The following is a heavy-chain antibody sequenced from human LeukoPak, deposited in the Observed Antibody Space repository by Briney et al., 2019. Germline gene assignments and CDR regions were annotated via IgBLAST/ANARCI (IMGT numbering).Heavy chain of an antibody. V-gene: IGHV3-21*01. CDR2: ISSSSSYI. J-gene: IGHJ6*03. CDR1: GFTFSSYS. CDR3: ARYCSSTSCSSYYYYYMDV. D-gene: IGHD2-2*01. Sequence: GGSLRLSCAAPGFTFSSYSMNWVRQAPGKGLEWVSSISSSSSYIYYADSVKGRFTISRDNAKNSLYLQMNSLRAEDTAVYYCARYCSSTSCSSYYYYYMDVWGKGTTVTVSS.